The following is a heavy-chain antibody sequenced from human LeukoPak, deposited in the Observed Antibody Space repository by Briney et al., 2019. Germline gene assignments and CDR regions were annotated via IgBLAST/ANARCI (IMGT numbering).Heavy chain of an antibody. J-gene: IGHJ4*02. D-gene: IGHD6-13*01. CDR2: IRSKANSYAT. CDR3: TTRNLYRSSWYLDY. CDR1: GFTFSGSA. Sequence: GGSLRLSCAASGFTFSGSAMHWVRQTSGKGLEWVGRIRSKANSYATAYAASVKGRLTISRDDSKNTAYLQMNSLKTEDTAVYYCTTRNLYRSSWYLDYWGQGTLVTVSS. V-gene: IGHV3-73*01.